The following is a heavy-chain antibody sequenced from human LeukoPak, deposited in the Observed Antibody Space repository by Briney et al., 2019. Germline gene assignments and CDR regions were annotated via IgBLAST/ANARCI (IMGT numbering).Heavy chain of an antibody. CDR1: GYIFSSYW. D-gene: IGHD5-24*01. CDR2: INPGNSDI. V-gene: IGHV5-51*01. J-gene: IGHJ4*02. CDR3: ARHLDGYNPFDY. Sequence: GXSLKISCKGSGYIFSSYWIAWVRQVPGKGLEYMGIINPGNSDIRYSPSFQGQVTISADKSISTAYLEWSSLKASDTAMYYCARHLDGYNPFDYWGQETPVTVSS.